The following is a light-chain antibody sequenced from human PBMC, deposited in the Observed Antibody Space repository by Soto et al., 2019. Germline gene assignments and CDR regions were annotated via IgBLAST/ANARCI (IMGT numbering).Light chain of an antibody. J-gene: IGLJ3*02. CDR1: SGDIGSYNY. CDR2: DVN. CDR3: SGWTRSRTVV. Sequence: QSALTQPASVSGSPGQSIAISCNGTSGDIGSYNYVCWYQQHPGKVPKLMTYDVNNRPSGVSDRFSGSKSGNTATLTISGLQAEDEADYYCSGWTRSRTVVFGEGTKLTVL. V-gene: IGLV2-14*03.